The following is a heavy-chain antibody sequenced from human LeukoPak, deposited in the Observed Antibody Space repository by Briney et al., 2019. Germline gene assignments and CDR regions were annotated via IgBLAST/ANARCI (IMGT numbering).Heavy chain of an antibody. CDR1: GLSVSSNF. Sequence: PGGSLRLSCAPSGLSVSSNFMSWVRQVPGKGLEWVATLYSYGTTYYADSVKGRFTISRDNSKNTLYLQMNSLRAEDTALYYCARELGEALHYFDYWGRGSLVTVSS. D-gene: IGHD2-21*01. CDR3: ARELGEALHYFDY. J-gene: IGHJ4*02. CDR2: LYSYGTT. V-gene: IGHV3-53*01.